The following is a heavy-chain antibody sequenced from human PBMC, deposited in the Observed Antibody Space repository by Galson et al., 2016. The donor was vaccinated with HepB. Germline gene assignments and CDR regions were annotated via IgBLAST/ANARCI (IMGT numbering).Heavy chain of an antibody. CDR1: GFTFTMYT. CDR3: VNPVPSDSNILNGYLFH. D-gene: IGHD3-9*01. CDR2: ITSTGGST. V-gene: IGHV3-23*01. Sequence: SLRLSCAASGFTFTMYTMNWARQAPGRGLEWVSAITSTGGSTYYADSVKGRLSISRDNSKNTLYLQMNSLRAEDTAIYHCVNPVPSDSNILNGYLFHWGQGTLVTVSS. J-gene: IGHJ4*02.